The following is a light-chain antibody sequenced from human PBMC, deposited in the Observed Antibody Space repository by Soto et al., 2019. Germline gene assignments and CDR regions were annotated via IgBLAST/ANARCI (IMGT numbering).Light chain of an antibody. V-gene: IGKV3-20*01. J-gene: IGKJ2*01. CDR3: QQYGSSPRT. Sequence: EIVLTQSPGTLSLSPGERATLSCRASQSVSSSYLAWYQQKPGQAPRLLIYGASSRATVFPDRFSGSGSGTDLTLTISRLEPEDFAVYYCQQYGSSPRTLGQGTKLEIK. CDR2: GAS. CDR1: QSVSSSY.